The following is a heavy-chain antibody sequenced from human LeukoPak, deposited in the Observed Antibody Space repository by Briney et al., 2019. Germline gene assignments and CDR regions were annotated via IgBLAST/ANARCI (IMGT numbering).Heavy chain of an antibody. V-gene: IGHV3-23*01. J-gene: IGHJ4*02. Sequence: GGSLRLSCAASGFSFNDNYMTWTRQAPGKGLEWVSAISGSGGSTYYADSVKGRFTISRDNSKNTLYLQMNSLRAEDTAVYYCAKDVAPRATVDFFDYWGQGTLVTVSS. CDR2: ISGSGGST. CDR1: GFSFNDNY. D-gene: IGHD4-23*01. CDR3: AKDVAPRATVDFFDY.